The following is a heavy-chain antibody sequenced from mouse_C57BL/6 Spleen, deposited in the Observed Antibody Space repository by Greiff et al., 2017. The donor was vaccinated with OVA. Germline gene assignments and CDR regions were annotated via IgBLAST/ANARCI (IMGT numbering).Heavy chain of an antibody. J-gene: IGHJ4*01. CDR1: GYTFTSYW. CDR2: IHPNSGST. CDR3: AMGLRRTYAMDY. V-gene: IGHV1-64*01. D-gene: IGHD2-4*01. Sequence: VQLQQPGAELVKPGASVKLSCKASGYTFTSYWMHWVKQRPGQGLEWIGMIHPNSGSTNYNEKFKSKATLTVDKSSSTAYMQLSSLTSEDSAVYYGAMGLRRTYAMDYWGQGTSVTVSS.